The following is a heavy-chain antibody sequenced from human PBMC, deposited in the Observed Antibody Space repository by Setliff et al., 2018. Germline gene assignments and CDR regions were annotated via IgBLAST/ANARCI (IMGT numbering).Heavy chain of an antibody. Sequence: NPSETLSLTCTVSGGSISSSSYQWGWVRQTPGKGLEWIGSIYYSGTAYYNPSLKSRVTISVDASKNQVSLKVTSVTAEDTAVYYCAKVDIDYIMTRDNTWQHFFYMDVWGRGTTVTVSS. V-gene: IGHV4-39*01. CDR3: AKVDIDYIMTRDNTWQHFFYMDV. CDR2: IYYSGTA. D-gene: IGHD5-12*01. J-gene: IGHJ6*03. CDR1: GGSISSSSYQ.